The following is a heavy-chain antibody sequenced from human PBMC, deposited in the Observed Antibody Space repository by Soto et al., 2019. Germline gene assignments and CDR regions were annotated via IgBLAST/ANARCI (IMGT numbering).Heavy chain of an antibody. J-gene: IGHJ6*02. V-gene: IGHV3-30*18. CDR2: ISYDGSNK. CDR3: AKEERRTCSSTSCYYYYGMDV. CDR1: GFTFSSYG. Sequence: VGSLRLSCAASGFTFSSYGMHWVRQAPGKGLEWVAVISYDGSNKYYADSVKGRFTISRDNSKNTLYLQMNSLRAEDTAVYYCAKEERRTCSSTSCYYYYGMDVWGQGTTVTVSS. D-gene: IGHD2-2*01.